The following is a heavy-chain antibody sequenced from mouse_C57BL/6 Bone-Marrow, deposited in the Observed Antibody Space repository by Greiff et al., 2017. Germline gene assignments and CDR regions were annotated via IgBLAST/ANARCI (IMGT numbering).Heavy chain of an antibody. CDR3: APMITYYFDF. V-gene: IGHV1-55*01. D-gene: IGHD2-4*01. CDR1: GYTFTSYW. CDR2: IYPGSGST. J-gene: IGHJ2*01. Sequence: VQLQQSGAELVKPGASVKMSCKASGYTFTSYWITWVKQRPGQGLEWIGDIYPGSGSTNYNEKFKSKATLTVDTSSSTAYMQLSSLTSEDSAVYYCAPMITYYFDFWGQGTTLTVSS.